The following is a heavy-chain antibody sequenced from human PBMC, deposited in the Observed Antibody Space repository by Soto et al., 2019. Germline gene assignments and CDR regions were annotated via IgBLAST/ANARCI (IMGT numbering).Heavy chain of an antibody. V-gene: IGHV1-18*01. CDR1: GYTFTNYG. CDR3: SRGTSIPDSGDY. CDR2: VSAYNGEK. J-gene: IGHJ4*01. Sequence: QVQLVQSGAEVKKPGASVKVSCTASGYTFTNYGINWVRQAPGQGLEWLGWVSAYNGEKRYAQRVQARVIMTTDTSTTPAYMELRSLRSDDTAVYYCSRGTSIPDSGDYWGQGTLVTVSS. D-gene: IGHD6-6*01.